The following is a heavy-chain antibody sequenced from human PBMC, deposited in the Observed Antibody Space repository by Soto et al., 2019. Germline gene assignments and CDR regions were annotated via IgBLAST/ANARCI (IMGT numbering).Heavy chain of an antibody. Sequence: GGTLSLSCVVYGFSFRSYYMNWVRQAPGGGLEWVSNIIGSGDSTYYPDSVKGLFTISKNNSQNTLFLQMDRLRVEDTATYYCVVHCCVRTMGDTDQWGPGASVPVFS. CDR2: IIGSGDST. V-gene: IGHV3-23*01. CDR1: GFSFRSYY. J-gene: IGHJ4*02. D-gene: IGHD2-21*01. CDR3: VVHCCVRTMGDTDQ.